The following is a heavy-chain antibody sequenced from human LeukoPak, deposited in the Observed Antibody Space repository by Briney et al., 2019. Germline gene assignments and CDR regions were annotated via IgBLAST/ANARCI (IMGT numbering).Heavy chain of an antibody. V-gene: IGHV3-66*01. D-gene: IGHD6-13*01. CDR2: IYTGGTT. CDR3: ARERAASGRHWFAP. Sequence: GVLRLSCAASGFTVSSNYMSWVRQAPGKGLEWVSVIYTGGTTYYADSVKGRFPISRDSSKNTLFLQMYSLRVEDTAVYYCARERAASGRHWFAPWGQGTLVTVSS. J-gene: IGHJ5*02. CDR1: GFTVSSNY.